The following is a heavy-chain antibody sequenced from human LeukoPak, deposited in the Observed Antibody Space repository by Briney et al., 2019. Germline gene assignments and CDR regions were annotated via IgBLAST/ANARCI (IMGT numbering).Heavy chain of an antibody. CDR3: AKFGGSFIAPFDI. CDR2: ISGSGGST. Sequence: PGGSLRLSCAASGFTFSNYAMSWVRQAPGKGLEWVSAISGSGGSTYYADSVKGRFTISRDNSKNTLYLQMNSLRAEDTAVFYCAKFGGSFIAPFDIWGQGIMVTVSS. D-gene: IGHD1-26*01. CDR1: GFTFSNYA. V-gene: IGHV3-23*01. J-gene: IGHJ3*02.